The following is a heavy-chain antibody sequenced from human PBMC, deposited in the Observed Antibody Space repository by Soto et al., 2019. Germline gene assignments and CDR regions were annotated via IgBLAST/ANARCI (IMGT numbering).Heavy chain of an antibody. CDR3: ATMGTPATGLYFFDV. Sequence: SETLSLTCTVSGGSISSYYWSWIRQTPGKGLEWIGYIHHSGSTNYNTSLRSRVTISVDTSKNQFSLKLTFVTAADTAVYYCATMGTPATGLYFFDVWGQGSLVTVSS. D-gene: IGHD2-15*01. V-gene: IGHV4-59*03. CDR1: GGSISSYY. CDR2: IHHSGST. J-gene: IGHJ4*02.